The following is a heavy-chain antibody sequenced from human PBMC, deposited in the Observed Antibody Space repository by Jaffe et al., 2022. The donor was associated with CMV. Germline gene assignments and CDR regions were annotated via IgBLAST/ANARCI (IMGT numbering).Heavy chain of an antibody. J-gene: IGHJ4*02. CDR2: ISSSGSTI. D-gene: IGHD3-22*01. V-gene: IGHV3-48*03. CDR1: GFTFSSYE. CDR3: ARLAYYYDSSGYSDPDY. Sequence: EVQLVESGGGLVQPGGSLRLSCAASGFTFSSYEMNWVRQAPGKGLEWVSYISSSGSTIYYADSVKGRFTISRDNAKNSLYLQMNSLRAEDTAVYYCARLAYYYDSSGYSDPDYWGQGTLVTVSS.